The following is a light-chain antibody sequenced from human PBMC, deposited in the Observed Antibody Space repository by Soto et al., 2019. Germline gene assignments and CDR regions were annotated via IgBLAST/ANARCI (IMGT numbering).Light chain of an antibody. Sequence: EIVMTQSPVTLSVSLGERATLSCRASQSVSSNLAWYQQKLGQAPRLLIYGASTRATGIPARFSGSGSGTELTLTISSLQSEDFAVYYCQQYKNWPPYTFGQGTTLEIK. V-gene: IGKV3-15*01. CDR2: GAS. J-gene: IGKJ2*01. CDR3: QQYKNWPPYT. CDR1: QSVSSN.